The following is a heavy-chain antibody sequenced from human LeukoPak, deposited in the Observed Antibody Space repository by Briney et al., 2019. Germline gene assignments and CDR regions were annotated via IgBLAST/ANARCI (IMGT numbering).Heavy chain of an antibody. V-gene: IGHV3-23*01. J-gene: IGHJ3*02. CDR2: INASGGST. CDR1: GFTFSSFA. Sequence: PGGSLRLSCAASGFTFSSFATSWVRQAPGKGLEWVSGINASGGSTYYADSVKGRFTISRDNSKNTLYLQMNSLRAEDTAVYYCAKGFYDNSASGVFDIWGQGTMVTVSS. CDR3: AKGFYDNSASGVFDI. D-gene: IGHD3-22*01.